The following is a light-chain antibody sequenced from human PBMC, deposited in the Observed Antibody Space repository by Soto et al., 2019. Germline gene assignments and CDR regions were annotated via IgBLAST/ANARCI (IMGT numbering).Light chain of an antibody. Sequence: EIVLTQSPGTLSLSPGERATLSCRASQSISSNYLAWYQQKPGQAPRLLIYGASSRATGIPDRFSGSGSGTDFSLSISRLEPEDFALYYCLHYNSYSRAFGPGTKVDVK. J-gene: IGKJ3*01. CDR2: GAS. CDR1: QSISSNY. V-gene: IGKV3-20*01. CDR3: LHYNSYSRA.